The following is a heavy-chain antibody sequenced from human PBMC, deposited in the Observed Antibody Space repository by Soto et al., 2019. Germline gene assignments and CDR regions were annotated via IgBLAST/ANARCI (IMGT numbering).Heavy chain of an antibody. CDR3: AKDSGYNYGYFRWFDP. V-gene: IGHV4-59*01. J-gene: IGHJ5*02. D-gene: IGHD5-18*01. CDR2: IFYSGST. CDR1: GDSISNYY. Sequence: SETLSLTCTFSGDSISNYYWSLIRQPPGRGLEWIGHIFYSGSTNYNPALKSRVTISVDTSKSQFSLKLSSVTAADTAVYYCAKDSGYNYGYFRWFDPWGQGTLVTVSS.